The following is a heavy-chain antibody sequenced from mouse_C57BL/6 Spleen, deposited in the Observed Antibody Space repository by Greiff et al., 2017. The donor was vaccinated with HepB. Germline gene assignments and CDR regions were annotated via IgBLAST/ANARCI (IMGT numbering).Heavy chain of an antibody. CDR1: GYAFTNYL. D-gene: IGHD5-1-1*01. J-gene: IGHJ4*01. V-gene: IGHV1-54*01. CDR2: INPGSGGT. CDR3: ARLYLYYAMDY. Sequence: QVQLQQSGAELVRPGTSVKVSCKASGYAFTNYLIEWVKQRPGKGLEWIGVINPGSGGTNYNEKFKGKATLTADKSSSTAYMQLSSLTSEDSAVYFCARLYLYYAMDYWGQGTSVTVSS.